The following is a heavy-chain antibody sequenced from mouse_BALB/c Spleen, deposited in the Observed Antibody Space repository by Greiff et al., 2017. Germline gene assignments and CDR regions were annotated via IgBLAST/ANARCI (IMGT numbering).Heavy chain of an antibody. V-gene: IGHV1-69*02. Sequence: QVQLQQPGAELVKPGAPVKLSCKASGYTFTSYWMNWVKQRPGRGLEWIGRIDPSDSETHYNQKFKDKATLTVDKSSSTAYIQLSSLTSEDSAVYYCARETARATGFADWGQGTLVTVSA. D-gene: IGHD3-2*01. CDR1: GYTFTSYW. J-gene: IGHJ3*01. CDR3: ARETARATGFAD. CDR2: IDPSDSET.